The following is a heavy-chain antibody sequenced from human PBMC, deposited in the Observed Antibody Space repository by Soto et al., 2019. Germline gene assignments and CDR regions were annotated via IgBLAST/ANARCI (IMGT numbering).Heavy chain of an antibody. Sequence: PGESLKISCKGSGYSFTSYWIGWVRQMPGKGLECMGIIYPGDSDTRYSPSFQGQVTISADKSISTAYLQWSSLKASDTAMYYCARPKVTGRWYHGMDVWGQGTTVNAS. J-gene: IGHJ6*02. CDR2: IYPGDSDT. CDR3: ARPKVTGRWYHGMDV. D-gene: IGHD2-15*01. CDR1: GYSFTSYW. V-gene: IGHV5-51*01.